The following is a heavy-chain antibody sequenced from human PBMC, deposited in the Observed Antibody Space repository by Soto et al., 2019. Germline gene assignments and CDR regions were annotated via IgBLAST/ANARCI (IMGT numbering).Heavy chain of an antibody. CDR3: ARHNGAVADGKGETYWFDP. CDR1: GGSISSSSYY. CDR2: IYYSGST. D-gene: IGHD6-19*01. V-gene: IGHV4-39*01. Sequence: QLQLQESGPGLVKPSETLSLTCTVSGGSISSSSYYWGWIRQPPGKGLEWIGSIYYSGSTYYNPSLKSRVTISVDTSKNQFSLKLSSVTAADTAVYYCARHNGAVADGKGETYWFDPWGQGTLVTVSS. J-gene: IGHJ5*02.